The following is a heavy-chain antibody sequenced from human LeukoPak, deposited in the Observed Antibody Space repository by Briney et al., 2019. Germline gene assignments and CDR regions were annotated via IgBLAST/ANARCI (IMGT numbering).Heavy chain of an antibody. CDR1: GFTFNNS. V-gene: IGHV3-48*04. J-gene: IGHJ6*04. CDR2: ISSSSSTI. Sequence: GGSLRLSCAASGFTFNNSMNWVRQAPGKGLEWVSYISSSSSTIYYADSVKGRFTISRDNAKNSLYLQMNSLRAEDTAVYYCAELGITMIGGVWGKGTTVTISS. D-gene: IGHD3-10*02. CDR3: AELGITMIGGV.